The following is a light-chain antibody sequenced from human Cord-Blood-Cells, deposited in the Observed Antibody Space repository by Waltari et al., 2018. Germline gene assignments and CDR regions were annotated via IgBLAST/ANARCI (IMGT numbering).Light chain of an antibody. J-gene: IGKJ2*01. V-gene: IGKV1-33*01. CDR2: DAS. CDR1: QDISNY. CDR3: QQYDNLPYT. Sequence: DIQMTQSPSSLSASVGDRVTITCQASQDISNYLNWYQQKPGKAPKLLIYDASNLETGVPSRVSGSGSGTDFTFTISSLQPEDIATYYYQQYDNLPYTFGQGTKLEIK.